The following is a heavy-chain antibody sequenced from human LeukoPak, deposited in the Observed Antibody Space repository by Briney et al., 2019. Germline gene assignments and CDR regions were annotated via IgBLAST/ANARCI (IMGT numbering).Heavy chain of an antibody. CDR2: INPNSGGT. D-gene: IGHD1-1*01. CDR3: ARETTTDWNGLVNWFDP. CDR1: GYTFTGYY. Sequence: ASVKVSCKASGYTFTGYYMHWVRQAPGQGLEWMGWINPNSGGTNYAQKFQGRVTMTRDTSISTAYMELSRLRSDDTAVYYCARETTTDWNGLVNWFDPWGQGTLVTVSS. J-gene: IGHJ5*02. V-gene: IGHV1-2*02.